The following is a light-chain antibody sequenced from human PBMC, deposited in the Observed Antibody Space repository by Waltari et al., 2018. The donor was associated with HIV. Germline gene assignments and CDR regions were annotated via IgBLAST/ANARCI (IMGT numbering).Light chain of an antibody. CDR3: MQALQTPTT. V-gene: IGKV2-28*01. CDR1: QSLLHSNGYNY. Sequence: PVTPGEPASISCRSSQSLLHSNGYNYLDWYLQKPGQSPQLLIYLGANRASGVPDRFSGSGSGTDFTLKISRVEAEDVGVYYCMQALQTPTTFGQGTRLEIK. J-gene: IGKJ5*01. CDR2: LGA.